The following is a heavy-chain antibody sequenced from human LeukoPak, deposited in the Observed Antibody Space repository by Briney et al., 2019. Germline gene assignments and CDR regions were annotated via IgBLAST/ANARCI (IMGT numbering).Heavy chain of an antibody. CDR1: GGSISNYY. CDR3: ARGTPQQLDFDAFDI. J-gene: IGHJ3*02. CDR2: IYYSGST. Sequence: ASETLSLTCTVSGGSISNYYWSWIRQPPGKGLEWIGYIYYSGSTNYNPSLKSRVTISVDTSKNHFSLKLSSVTAADTAVYYCARGTPQQLDFDAFDIWGQGTMVTVSS. D-gene: IGHD6-13*01. V-gene: IGHV4-59*01.